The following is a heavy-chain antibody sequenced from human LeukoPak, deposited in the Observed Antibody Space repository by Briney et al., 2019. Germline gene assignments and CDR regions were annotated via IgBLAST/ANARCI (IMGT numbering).Heavy chain of an antibody. J-gene: IGHJ3*02. CDR3: ARVRGGSGSSYAADAFDI. CDR1: DFPFIGYT. V-gene: IGHV3-30*04. Sequence: GGSLRLSCAASDFPFIGYTMHWVRQAPGKGLEWVAGIPYDGSQNSYADSVKGRFSISRDNSKSALYLQLSSLRAEDTAVYYCARVRGGSGSSYAADAFDIWGQGTMVTVSS. D-gene: IGHD1-26*01. CDR2: IPYDGSQN.